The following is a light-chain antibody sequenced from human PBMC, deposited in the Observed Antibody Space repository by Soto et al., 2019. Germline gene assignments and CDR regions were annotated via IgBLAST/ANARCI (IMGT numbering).Light chain of an antibody. CDR1: QAIRTP. CDR2: AAS. V-gene: IGKV1-6*01. J-gene: IGKJ1*01. CDR3: LLDFRYFWA. Sequence: AIQLPQSPSSLSASVGDRVTITCRASQAIRTPLGWYQQKPGKVPKLLIYAASTLQSGVPSRFSVSGSGTDFTLTISSLHPEDFATYYCLLDFRYFWAFGQGTKVDIK.